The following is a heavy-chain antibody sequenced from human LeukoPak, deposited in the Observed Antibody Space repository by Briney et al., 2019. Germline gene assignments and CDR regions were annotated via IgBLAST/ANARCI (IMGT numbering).Heavy chain of an antibody. J-gene: IGHJ5*02. D-gene: IGHD2-15*01. CDR1: GFTFSSYS. CDR3: ARGVGTRAQADWFDP. CDR2: ISSSSSYI. V-gene: IGHV3-21*01. Sequence: GGSLRLSCAASGFTFSSYSMNWVRQAPGKGLEWVSSISSSSSYIYYADSVKGRFTISRDNAKNSLYLQMNSLRAEDTAVYYCARGVGTRAQADWFDPWGQGTLVTVSS.